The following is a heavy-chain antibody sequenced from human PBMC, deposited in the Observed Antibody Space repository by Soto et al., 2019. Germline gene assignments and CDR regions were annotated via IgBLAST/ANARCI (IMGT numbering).Heavy chain of an antibody. CDR2: ISYDGSNK. V-gene: IGHV3-30-3*01. Sequence: GGSLRLSCAASGFTFSSYAMSWVRQAPGKGLEWVAVISYDGSNKYYADSVKGRFTISRDNSKNTHYLQMNSLRAEDTAVYYCARGSRPPDYDILTGYLVPYFDYWGQGTLVTVSS. CDR1: GFTFSSYA. CDR3: ARGSRPPDYDILTGYLVPYFDY. D-gene: IGHD3-9*01. J-gene: IGHJ4*02.